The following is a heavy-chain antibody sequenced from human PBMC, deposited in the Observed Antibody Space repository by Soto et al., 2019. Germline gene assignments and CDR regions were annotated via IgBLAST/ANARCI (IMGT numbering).Heavy chain of an antibody. CDR1: GYTFTGYY. CDR3: ARDGTYSSSWYSEVSGFGKYGMDV. D-gene: IGHD6-13*01. J-gene: IGHJ6*02. V-gene: IGHV1-2*02. Sequence: ASVKVSCKASGYTFTGYYMHWVRQAPGQGLEWMGWINPNSGGTNYAQKFQGRVTMTRDTSISTAYMELSRLRSDDTAVYYCARDGTYSSSWYSEVSGFGKYGMDVWGQGTTVTVPS. CDR2: INPNSGGT.